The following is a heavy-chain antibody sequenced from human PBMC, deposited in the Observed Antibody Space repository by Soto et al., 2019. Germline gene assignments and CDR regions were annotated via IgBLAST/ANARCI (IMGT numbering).Heavy chain of an antibody. D-gene: IGHD3-10*01. V-gene: IGHV1-18*04. J-gene: IGHJ4*02. CDR3: ARSSPSLDY. Sequence: QIQLVQSGAEVKKPGASVRVSCKTSGYIFRNYAISWVRQAPGQGLEWMGWISVSNDNTDSAHALRGRLTMDTDTTASTAYLELTRLMSNDTAVYYCARSSPSLDYWGQGSLVTVSS. CDR1: GYIFRNYA. CDR2: ISVSNDNT.